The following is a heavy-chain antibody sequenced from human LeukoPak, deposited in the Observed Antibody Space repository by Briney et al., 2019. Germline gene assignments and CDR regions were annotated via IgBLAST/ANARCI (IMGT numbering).Heavy chain of an antibody. J-gene: IGHJ4*02. CDR1: GFTFSSYE. Sequence: GGSLRLSWAASGFTFSSYEMNWVRQAPGKGLEWVSYISSSGSTIYYADSVKGRFTISRDNAKNSLYLQMNSLRAEDTAVYYCARDRRVRYLDYWGQGTLVTVSS. V-gene: IGHV3-48*03. D-gene: IGHD3-10*01. CDR2: ISSSGSTI. CDR3: ARDRRVRYLDY.